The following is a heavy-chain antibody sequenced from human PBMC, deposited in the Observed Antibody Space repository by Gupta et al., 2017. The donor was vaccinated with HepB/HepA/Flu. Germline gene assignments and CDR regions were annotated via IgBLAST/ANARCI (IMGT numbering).Heavy chain of an antibody. CDR2: ITTKTNNYAT. V-gene: IGHV3-73*01. J-gene: IGHJ6*02. CDR1: GFIFSGSD. D-gene: IGHD5-12*01. Sequence: EVQLAESGGGLVQPGGSLKLSCAASGFIFSGSDMHWVRQAPGKGLEWLGRITTKTNNYATAYAASVKGRFTISRDDPNYTAYLQMNSLEADDTAVYFCTWVDVSASFFGLDVWGQGTTVTVSS. CDR3: TWVDVSASFFGLDV.